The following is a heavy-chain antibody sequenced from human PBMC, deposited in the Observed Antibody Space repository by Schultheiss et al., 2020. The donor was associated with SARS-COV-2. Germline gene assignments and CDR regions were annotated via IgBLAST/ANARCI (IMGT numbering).Heavy chain of an antibody. CDR3: ARGPDPYDSSGYYYGNWFDP. D-gene: IGHD3-22*01. CDR2: ISSSSSYI. CDR1: GFTFSSYS. Sequence: GGSLRLSCAASGFTFSSYSMNWVRQAPGKGLEWVSSISSSSSYIYYADSVKGRFTISRDNAKNSLYLQMNSLRAEDTAVYYCARGPDPYDSSGYYYGNWFDPWGQGTLVTVSS. V-gene: IGHV3-21*01. J-gene: IGHJ5*02.